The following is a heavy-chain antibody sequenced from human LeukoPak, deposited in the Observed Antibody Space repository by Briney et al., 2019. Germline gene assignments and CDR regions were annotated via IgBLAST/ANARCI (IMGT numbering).Heavy chain of an antibody. CDR2: ISGSGGST. D-gene: IGHD2-2*01. J-gene: IGHJ6*02. Sequence: PGGSLRLSCAASGFTFSSYAMSWVRQAPGKGLEWVSAISGSGGSTYYADSVKGRFTISRDNAKNSLYLQMNSLRAEDTAVYYCARGWDIVVVPAATYGMDVWGQGTTVTVSS. V-gene: IGHV3-23*01. CDR1: GFTFSSYA. CDR3: ARGWDIVVVPAATYGMDV.